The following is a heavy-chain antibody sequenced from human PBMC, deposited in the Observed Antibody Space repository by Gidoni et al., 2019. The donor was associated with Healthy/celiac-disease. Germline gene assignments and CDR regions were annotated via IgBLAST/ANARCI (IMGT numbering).Heavy chain of an antibody. J-gene: IGHJ4*02. Sequence: QVQLVESGGGVVQPGRSLRLSWAASGFHFSRSGMHWVRQAPGKGLEWVAVISYDGSNKYYADSVKGRFTISRDNSKNTLYLQMNSLRAEDTAVYYCARGMITFGGVIPRYYFDYWGQGTLVTVSS. D-gene: IGHD3-16*02. V-gene: IGHV3-30*03. CDR3: ARGMITFGGVIPRYYFDY. CDR1: GFHFSRSG. CDR2: ISYDGSNK.